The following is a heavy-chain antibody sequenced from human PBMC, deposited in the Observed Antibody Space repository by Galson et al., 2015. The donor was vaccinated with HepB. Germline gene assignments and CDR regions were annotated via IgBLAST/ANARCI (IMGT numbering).Heavy chain of an antibody. CDR3: ARVYCSGGRCYPNCFDP. CDR2: IIPMFGTA. D-gene: IGHD2-15*01. Sequence: SVKVSCKASGYTFSRYAISWVRQAPGQGLEWMGGIIPMFGTANYAQKFQGRVTINADESTSTAYIDLSSLRYEDTAVYYCARVYCSGGRCYPNCFDPGGQGTLVTVSS. J-gene: IGHJ5*02. V-gene: IGHV1-69*13. CDR1: GYTFSRYA.